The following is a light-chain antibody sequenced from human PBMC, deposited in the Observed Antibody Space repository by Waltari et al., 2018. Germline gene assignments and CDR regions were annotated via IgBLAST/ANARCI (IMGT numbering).Light chain of an antibody. CDR3: QQSDSMPFT. J-gene: IGKJ4*01. Sequence: DIQLTQSPSFMSASVGDRVTITCRASQGISSFLAWYQQKPGKAPKLLIYDASTLQSGVPSRFSGSGSGTDFTLTISSLQPEDFATYHCQQSDSMPFTFGGGTKVEIK. CDR1: QGISSF. V-gene: IGKV1-39*01. CDR2: DAS.